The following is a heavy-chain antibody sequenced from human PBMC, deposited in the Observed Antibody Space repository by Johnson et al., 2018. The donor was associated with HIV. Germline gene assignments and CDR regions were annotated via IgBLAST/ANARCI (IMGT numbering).Heavy chain of an antibody. CDR2: ISSNGGST. CDR3: ARLPSGYSRDAFDI. Sequence: MQLVESGGGLVQPGGSLRLSCAASGFTFSSYAMHWVRQAPGKGLAYVSAISSNGGSTYYANSVKGRFTISRDDSKNTLYLQMNSLRAEDTAVYYCARLPSGYSRDAFDIWGQGTMVTVSS. V-gene: IGHV3-64*01. D-gene: IGHD5-18*01. CDR1: GFTFSSYA. J-gene: IGHJ3*02.